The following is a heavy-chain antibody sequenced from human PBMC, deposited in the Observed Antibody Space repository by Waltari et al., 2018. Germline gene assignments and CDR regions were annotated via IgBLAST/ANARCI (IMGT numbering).Heavy chain of an antibody. Sequence: EVQLVLSGAAVKKPEESLRISCEGSGYSLTSHWISWVRQMPGQGLGWVGRIDPSDSFRNYGPAFEGHVTISVDQSLRTAYLQWDSLKASDTAIYYCVRHRNTYPLEIDYWGQGTLVTVSS. CDR1: GYSLTSHW. V-gene: IGHV5-10-1*01. CDR2: IDPSDSFR. J-gene: IGHJ4*02. CDR3: VRHRNTYPLEIDY. D-gene: IGHD4-4*01.